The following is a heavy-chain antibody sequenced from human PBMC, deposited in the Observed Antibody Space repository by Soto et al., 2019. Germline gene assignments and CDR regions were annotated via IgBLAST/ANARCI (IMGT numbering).Heavy chain of an antibody. V-gene: IGHV1-18*01. D-gene: IGHD2-21*01. Sequence: QVQLVQSGAEVKKPGASVKVSCKASGYTFTSYGISWVRQAPGQGLEWMGWISAYNGNTNYAQKLQGRVTMTTDTXTXIADMELRSLRSDDTAVYYCATLKEVRRRYYDGMDVWGQGTTVTVSS. J-gene: IGHJ6*02. CDR1: GYTFTSYG. CDR3: ATLKEVRRRYYDGMDV. CDR2: ISAYNGNT.